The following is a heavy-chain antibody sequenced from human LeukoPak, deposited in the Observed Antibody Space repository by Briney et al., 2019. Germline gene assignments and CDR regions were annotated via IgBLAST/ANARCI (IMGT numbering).Heavy chain of an antibody. CDR3: AKYGLYSFDS. CDR2: IHDSGST. V-gene: IGHV4-59*01. J-gene: IGHJ4*02. CDR1: GGSITEYY. Sequence: SETLSLTCTVSGGSITEYYWSWIRQPPGKGLQWIGYIHDSGSTNSNPSLKSRVTMSVDTSKNQFFLKLASVTAADTAVYYCAKYGLYSFDSWGQGTLVTVSS. D-gene: IGHD4-17*01.